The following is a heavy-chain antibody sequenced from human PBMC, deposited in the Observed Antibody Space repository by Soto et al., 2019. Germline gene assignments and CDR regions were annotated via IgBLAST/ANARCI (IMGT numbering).Heavy chain of an antibody. CDR1: GFPFSNYA. J-gene: IGHJ4*02. D-gene: IGHD3-16*02. CDR2: ISGHSGHA. V-gene: IGHV3-23*01. Sequence: EVELLESGGAFIQPGGSLRLSCAASGFPFSNYAMAWVRQASGKGLEWVSGISGHSGHAFYAESVKGRFTSSRDNSRNTLYLQMESLRAEDTATYYCARAPSEYIWGSYLRYFEYWGQGTLVAVSS. CDR3: ARAPSEYIWGSYLRYFEY.